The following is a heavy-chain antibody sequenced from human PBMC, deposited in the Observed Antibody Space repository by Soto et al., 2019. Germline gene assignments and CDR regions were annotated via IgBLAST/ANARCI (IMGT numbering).Heavy chain of an antibody. CDR3: ARIAAAGKVHYYYYGMDV. Sequence: QVQLVQSGAEVKKPGSSVKVSCKASGGTFSSYAISWVRQAPGQGLEWMGGIIPIFGTANYAQKFQGRVTINADESTSTAYMELSSLRSEDTAVYYCARIAAAGKVHYYYYGMDVWGQGTTVTVSS. V-gene: IGHV1-69*12. CDR1: GGTFSSYA. D-gene: IGHD6-13*01. CDR2: IIPIFGTA. J-gene: IGHJ6*02.